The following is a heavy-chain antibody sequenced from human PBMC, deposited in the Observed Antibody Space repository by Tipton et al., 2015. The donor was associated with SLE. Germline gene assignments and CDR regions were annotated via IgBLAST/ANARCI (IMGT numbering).Heavy chain of an antibody. CDR2: INHSGST. V-gene: IGHV4-34*01. Sequence: TLSLTCAVYGGSFSGYYWSWIRQPPGKGLEWIGEINHSGSTNYNPSLKSRVTISVDTSKNQFSLKLSSVTAADTAVYYCARVPYRDGTVCGWANAFDIWGQGTMVIVSS. D-gene: IGHD2-21*01. J-gene: IGHJ3*02. CDR1: GGSFSGYY. CDR3: ARVPYRDGTVCGWANAFDI.